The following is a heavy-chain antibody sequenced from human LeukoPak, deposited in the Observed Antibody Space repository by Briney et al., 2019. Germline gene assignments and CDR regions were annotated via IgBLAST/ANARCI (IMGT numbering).Heavy chain of an antibody. CDR3: ARANLYGSGSENFDY. V-gene: IGHV4-39*07. J-gene: IGHJ4*02. Sequence: PSETLSLTCTVSGGSISSSSYYWGWIRQPPGKGLEWIGSNSGSTSYYPSLKSRVTISVDMSKNQFSLKLSSVTAADTAVYYCARANLYGSGSENFDYWGQGTLVTVSS. CDR1: GGSISSSSYY. CDR2: NSGST. D-gene: IGHD3-10*01.